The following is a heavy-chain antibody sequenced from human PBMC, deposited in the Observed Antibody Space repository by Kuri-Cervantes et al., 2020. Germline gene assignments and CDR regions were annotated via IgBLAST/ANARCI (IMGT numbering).Heavy chain of an antibody. D-gene: IGHD3-10*01. CDR3: ARDSGYYYGSGSQLYYYYGMDV. CDR1: GFTFDDYA. V-gene: IGHV3-9*01. J-gene: IGHJ6*02. Sequence: GGSLRLSCAASGFTFDDYAMHWVRQAPGKGLEWVSGISWNSGSIGYADSVKGRFTISRDNAKNSLYLQMNSLRAEDTAVYYCARDSGYYYGSGSQLYYYYGMDVWGQGTTVTVSS. CDR2: ISWNSGSI.